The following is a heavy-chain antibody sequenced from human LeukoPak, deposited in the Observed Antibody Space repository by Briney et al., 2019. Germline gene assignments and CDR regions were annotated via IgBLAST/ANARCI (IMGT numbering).Heavy chain of an antibody. CDR2: ISGSGGST. Sequence: GGSLRLSCAASGFTFSSYAMSWVRQAPGKGLEWVSAISGSGGSTYYADSVKGRFTISRDDSKNTLYLQMNSLRAEDTAVYYCAKDLRYYDFWSGYYHPDYYFDYWGQGTLVTVSS. CDR1: GFTFSSYA. D-gene: IGHD3-3*01. J-gene: IGHJ4*02. V-gene: IGHV3-23*01. CDR3: AKDLRYYDFWSGYYHPDYYFDY.